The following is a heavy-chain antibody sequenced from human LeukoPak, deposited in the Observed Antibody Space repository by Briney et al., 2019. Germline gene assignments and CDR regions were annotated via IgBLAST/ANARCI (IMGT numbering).Heavy chain of an antibody. Sequence: GGSLRLSCAASGFTFSNYGMHWVRQAQGKGLDWVAFIRYDGSNKYCADSVKGRFTVSRDNTKNTLYLQMNSLRAEDTAAYYCAKEKNDYSDYSYMDVWGKGTTVTVSS. CDR3: AKEKNDYSDYSYMDV. V-gene: IGHV3-30*02. CDR1: GFTFSNYG. CDR2: IRYDGSNK. D-gene: IGHD4-11*01. J-gene: IGHJ6*03.